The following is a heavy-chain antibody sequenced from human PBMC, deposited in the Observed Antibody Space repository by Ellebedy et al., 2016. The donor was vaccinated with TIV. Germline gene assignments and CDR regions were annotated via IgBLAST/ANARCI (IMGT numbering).Heavy chain of an antibody. V-gene: IGHV3-7*01. CDR3: ARLAGATCECAFDI. Sequence: GESLKISCAASGFTLSRHWMSWVRQGPWKGLEWVANINKDGGEKNYVDSVRGRFTISRDNAKNSLYLQMNSLRAEDTAVYYCARLAGATCECAFDIWGQGTMVTVSS. D-gene: IGHD2-15*01. CDR1: GFTLSRHW. CDR2: INKDGGEK. J-gene: IGHJ3*02.